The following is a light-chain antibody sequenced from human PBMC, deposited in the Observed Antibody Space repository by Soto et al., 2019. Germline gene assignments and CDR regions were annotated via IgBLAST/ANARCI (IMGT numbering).Light chain of an antibody. J-gene: IGKJ3*01. CDR3: QQVKSYPHN. V-gene: IGKV1-9*01. CDR2: AAS. CDR1: EGISSY. Sequence: IQLTQSPSSLSASVGDRVTITCRASEGISSYLAWHQQRPGKAPKVLIYAASTLLSDVPSRFSGSASGTDFTLSISRLQPEDLATYYRQQVKSYPHNFGPGTKVDIK.